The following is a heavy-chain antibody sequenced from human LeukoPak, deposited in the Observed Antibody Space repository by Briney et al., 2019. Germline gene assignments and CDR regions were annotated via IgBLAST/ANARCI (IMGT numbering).Heavy chain of an antibody. J-gene: IGHJ4*02. Sequence: GAPVKVSCKASGGTFSSYAISWVRQAPGQGLEWMGGIIPIFGTANYAQKFQGRVTITADESTSTAYMELSSLRSEDTAVYYCASVAVAGPYYFDYWGQGTLVTVSS. CDR3: ASVAVAGPYYFDY. V-gene: IGHV1-69*13. D-gene: IGHD6-19*01. CDR2: IIPIFGTA. CDR1: GGTFSSYA.